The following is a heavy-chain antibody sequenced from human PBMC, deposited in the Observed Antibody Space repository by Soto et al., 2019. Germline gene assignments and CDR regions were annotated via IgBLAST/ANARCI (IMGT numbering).Heavy chain of an antibody. Sequence: SETLSLTCTVSGGSMSSYYWSWIRQPPGKGLEWIGYIYYSGSTNYNPSLKSRVTISVDTSKNQFSLKLSSVTAADTAVYYCARVGGVGATNFDYWGQGTLVTVSS. D-gene: IGHD1-26*01. J-gene: IGHJ4*02. CDR1: GGSMSSYY. CDR2: IYYSGST. CDR3: ARVGGVGATNFDY. V-gene: IGHV4-59*01.